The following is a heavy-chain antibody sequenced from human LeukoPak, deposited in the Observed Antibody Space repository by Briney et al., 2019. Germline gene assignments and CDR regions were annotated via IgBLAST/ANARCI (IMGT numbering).Heavy chain of an antibody. J-gene: IGHJ4*02. CDR1: GFTFSSYA. D-gene: IGHD6-19*01. V-gene: IGHV3-23*01. CDR3: AKQTAVAGTSPHFDY. Sequence: GGSLRLSCAASGFTFSSYAMSWVRQAPGKGLEWVSAISGSGGSTYYADSVKGRFTISRDNSKNTLYLQMNSLRAEDTAVYYCAKQTAVAGTSPHFDYWGQGTLVTVSS. CDR2: ISGSGGST.